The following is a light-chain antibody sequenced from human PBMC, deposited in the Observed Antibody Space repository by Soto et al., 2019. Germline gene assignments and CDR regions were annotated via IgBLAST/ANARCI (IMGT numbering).Light chain of an antibody. CDR3: TSWTTSTTMI. J-gene: IGLJ2*01. Sequence: QSALTQPASVSGSPGQSITISCTGTSSDIGAYNFVSWYQQHPGKAPKLILYDVNIRPSGVSNRCPGSKSGNTASLTISWRQAEDEADYYCTSWTTSTTMIFGGGPQLTVL. V-gene: IGLV2-14*03. CDR2: DVN. CDR1: SSDIGAYNF.